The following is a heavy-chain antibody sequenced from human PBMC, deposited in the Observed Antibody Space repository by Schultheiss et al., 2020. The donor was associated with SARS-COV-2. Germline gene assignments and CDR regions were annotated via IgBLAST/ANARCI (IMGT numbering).Heavy chain of an antibody. CDR1: GFTFDDYA. J-gene: IGHJ6*02. CDR2: ISGSGGST. CDR3: AKGSGGMDV. V-gene: IGHV3-23*01. Sequence: GGSLRLSCAASGFTFDDYAMHWVRQAPGKGLEWVSGISGSGGSTYYADSVEGRFTISRDNSKNTLYLQMNSLRAEDTAVYYCAKGSGGMDVWGQGTTVTVSS. D-gene: IGHD3-10*01.